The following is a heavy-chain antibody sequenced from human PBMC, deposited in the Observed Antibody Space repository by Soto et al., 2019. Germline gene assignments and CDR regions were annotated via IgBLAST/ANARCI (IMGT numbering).Heavy chain of an antibody. D-gene: IGHD6-13*01. CDR1: GYTFTSYA. V-gene: IGHV1-3*05. CDR3: ARDESVAAAAWFDP. J-gene: IGHJ5*02. Sequence: QVQLVQSGAEEKKPGASVKVSCKASGYTFTSYAMHWVRQAPGQRLEWMGWINAGNGNTKYSQKFQGRVTITRDTSASTAYMELSSLRSEDTAVYYCARDESVAAAAWFDPWGQGTLVTVSS. CDR2: INAGNGNT.